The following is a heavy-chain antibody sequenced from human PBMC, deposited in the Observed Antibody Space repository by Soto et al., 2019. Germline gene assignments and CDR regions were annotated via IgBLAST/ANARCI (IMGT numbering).Heavy chain of an antibody. CDR2: ISYDGSNK. CDR3: AKDALGYGDYVDY. J-gene: IGHJ4*02. CDR1: GFTFSSYG. D-gene: IGHD4-17*01. V-gene: IGHV3-30*18. Sequence: GGSLRLSCAASGFTFSSYGMHWVRQAPGKGLEWVAVISYDGSNKYYAYSVKGRFTISRDNSKNTLYLQMNSLRAEDTAVYYCAKDALGYGDYVDYWGQGTLVTVSS.